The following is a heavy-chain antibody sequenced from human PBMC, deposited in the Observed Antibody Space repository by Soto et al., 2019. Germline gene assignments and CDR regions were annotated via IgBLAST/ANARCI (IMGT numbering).Heavy chain of an antibody. V-gene: IGHV4-30-4*01. CDR2: IYYSENT. D-gene: IGHD2-21*02. J-gene: IGHJ4*02. CDR1: GGSISSGDYY. Sequence: PSETLSLTCTVSGGSISSGDYYWSWIRQPPGKGLEWIGYIYYSENTYYNPSLESRVTMSLDTSKNQFSLKLSSATAADTAVYYCVSYCGADCYPWDFDSWGQGTPVTVSS. CDR3: VSYCGADCYPWDFDS.